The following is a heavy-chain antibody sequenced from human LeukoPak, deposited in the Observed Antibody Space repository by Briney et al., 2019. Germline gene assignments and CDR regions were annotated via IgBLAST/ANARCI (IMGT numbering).Heavy chain of an antibody. CDR2: IYYSGST. D-gene: IGHD1-1*01. V-gene: IGHV4-39*07. J-gene: IGHJ4*02. CDR1: GGSISSSSYY. CDR3: ARDRGTWNDDGFDY. Sequence: SETLSLTCTVSGGSISSSSYYWGWLRQPPGKGLEWIGSIYYSGSTNYNPSLKSRVTMSVDTSKNQFSLKLSSVTAADTAVYCCARDRGTWNDDGFDYWGQGTLVTVSS.